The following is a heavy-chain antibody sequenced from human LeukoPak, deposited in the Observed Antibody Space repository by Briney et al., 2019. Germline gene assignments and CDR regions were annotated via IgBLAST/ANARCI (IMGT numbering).Heavy chain of an antibody. CDR3: AREFALELLRHPNLRFDP. V-gene: IGHV1-18*01. CDR2: ISAYNGNT. D-gene: IGHD1-7*01. CDR1: GYTFTSYG. J-gene: IGHJ5*02. Sequence: GASVKVSCKASGYTFTSYGISWVRQAPGQGLEWMGWISAYNGNTNYAQKLQGRVTMTTDTSTSTAYMELRSLRSDDTAVYYCAREFALELLRHPNLRFDPWGQGTLVTVSS.